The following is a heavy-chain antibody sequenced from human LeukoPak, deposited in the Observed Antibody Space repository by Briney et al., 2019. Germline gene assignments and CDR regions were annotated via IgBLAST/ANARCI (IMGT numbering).Heavy chain of an antibody. J-gene: IGHJ5*02. CDR2: IYSGGTT. CDR3: ARVGNYRFDP. CDR1: GFTVSSNY. V-gene: IGHV3-66*01. D-gene: IGHD1-1*01. Sequence: GGSLRLSCAASGFTVSSNYMSWARQAPGKGLECVSLIYSGGTTYYADSVKGRFTISRDNYKNTVYLQMNSLRAEDTAVYYCARVGNYRFDPWGQGTLVTVSS.